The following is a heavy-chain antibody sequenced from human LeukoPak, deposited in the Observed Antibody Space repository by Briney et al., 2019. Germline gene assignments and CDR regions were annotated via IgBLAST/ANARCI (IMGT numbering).Heavy chain of an antibody. CDR1: GLVFRSYA. V-gene: IGHV3-7*01. CDR3: ASHSYGYNH. D-gene: IGHD3-16*01. CDR2: IKQDGSEK. J-gene: IGHJ5*02. Sequence: GGSLRLSCEVSGLVFRSYAMSWVRQTPGKGLEWVANIKQDGSEKNYVDSVKGRFTIFRDNARNSLYLQMNSLRAEDTAVYYCASHSYGYNHWGQGTLVIVSS.